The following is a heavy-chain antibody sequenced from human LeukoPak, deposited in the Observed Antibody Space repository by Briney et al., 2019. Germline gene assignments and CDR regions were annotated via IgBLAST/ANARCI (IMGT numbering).Heavy chain of an antibody. Sequence: SETLSLTCTVSGGSFSSSSYYWGWIRQPPGKGLEWIGSIYYSGSTYYNPSLKSRVTISVDTSKNQFSLKLSSVTAADTAVYYCARYHYCSGGSCSPRLDYWGQGTLVTVSS. D-gene: IGHD2-15*01. CDR1: GGSFSSSSYY. CDR2: IYYSGST. V-gene: IGHV4-39*07. CDR3: ARYHYCSGGSCSPRLDY. J-gene: IGHJ4*02.